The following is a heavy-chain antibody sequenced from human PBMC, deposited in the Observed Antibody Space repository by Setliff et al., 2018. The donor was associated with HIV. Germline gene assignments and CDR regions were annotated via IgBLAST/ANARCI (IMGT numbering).Heavy chain of an antibody. D-gene: IGHD6-19*01. CDR3: ARRAGTPFFDY. J-gene: IGHJ4*02. CDR1: GGSFSGYY. V-gene: IGHV4-34*01. CDR2: INHSGST. Sequence: KTSETLSLTCAVYGGSFSGYYWSWIRQPPGKGLEWIGEINHSGSTNYNPSLKSRVTISVDTSKNQFSLKLSSVTAAGTAVYYCARRAGTPFFDYWGQGTLVTVS.